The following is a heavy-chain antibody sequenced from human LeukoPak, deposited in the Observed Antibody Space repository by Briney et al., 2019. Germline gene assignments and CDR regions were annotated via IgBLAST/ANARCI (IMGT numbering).Heavy chain of an antibody. V-gene: IGHV1-58*02. CDR1: GYTLTELS. Sequence: GASVKVSCKVSGYTLTELSMHWVRQAPGKGLEWIGWIVVGSGNTNYAQKFQERVTITRDMSTSTAYMELSSLRSEDTAVYYCAAQTSGSYPDAFDIWGQGTMVTVSS. J-gene: IGHJ3*02. CDR2: IVVGSGNT. CDR3: AAQTSGSYPDAFDI. D-gene: IGHD1-26*01.